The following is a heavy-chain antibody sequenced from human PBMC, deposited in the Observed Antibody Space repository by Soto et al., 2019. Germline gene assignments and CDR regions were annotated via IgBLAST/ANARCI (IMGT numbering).Heavy chain of an antibody. J-gene: IGHJ4*02. V-gene: IGHV4-39*07. Sequence: SETLSLTCTVSGGSISSSSYYWGWIRQPPGKGLEWIGSIYYSGSTYYNPSLKSRVTISVDTSKNQFSLKRSSVTAADTAVYYCARVSSSWYGGFDYWGQGTLVTVSS. CDR3: ARVSSSWYGGFDY. CDR1: GGSISSSSYY. D-gene: IGHD6-13*01. CDR2: IYYSGST.